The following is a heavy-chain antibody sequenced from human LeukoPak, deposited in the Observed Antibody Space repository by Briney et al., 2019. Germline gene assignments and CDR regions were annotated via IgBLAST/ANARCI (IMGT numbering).Heavy chain of an antibody. Sequence: SVKVSCEASGGTFSSYAISWVRQAPGQGLEWMGGIIPIFGTANYAQKFQGRVTITADESTSTAYMELSSLRSEDTAVYYCAREKEGSGSYYYYYGMDVWGQGTTVTVSS. D-gene: IGHD3-10*01. V-gene: IGHV1-69*01. CDR1: GGTFSSYA. J-gene: IGHJ6*02. CDR2: IIPIFGTA. CDR3: AREKEGSGSYYYYYGMDV.